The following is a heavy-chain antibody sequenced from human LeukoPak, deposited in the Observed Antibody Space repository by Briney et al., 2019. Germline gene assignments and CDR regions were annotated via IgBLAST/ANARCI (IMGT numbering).Heavy chain of an antibody. CDR1: GFNFSTYA. J-gene: IGHJ4*02. CDR2: ISYDRSKT. V-gene: IGHV3-30*04. Sequence: GRSLRLSCAASGFNFSTYAMHWVRQAPGKGLEWVGIISYDRSKTYYADPVKGRFTISRDNAKNKLYLQVNSLRTEDTAVYYCARDLQVAGLAGVGYWGQGTPVTVSS. CDR3: ARDLQVAGLAGVGY. D-gene: IGHD2-15*01.